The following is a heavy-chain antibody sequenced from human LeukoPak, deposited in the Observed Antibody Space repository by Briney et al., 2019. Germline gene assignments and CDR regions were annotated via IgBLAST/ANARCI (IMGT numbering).Heavy chain of an antibody. CDR3: TRARPLGDPEKFDY. J-gene: IGHJ4*02. V-gene: IGHV1-3*01. CDR1: GYTFTSYT. CDR2: INAGNGNT. Sequence: ASVKVSCKASGYTFTSYTMHWVRQAPGQRLEWMGWINAGNGNTLYSQKFQGRVTITRDTFATTAYMVLGSLRSEDTAVYYCTRARPLGDPEKFDYWGQGTLVTVSS. D-gene: IGHD3-10*01.